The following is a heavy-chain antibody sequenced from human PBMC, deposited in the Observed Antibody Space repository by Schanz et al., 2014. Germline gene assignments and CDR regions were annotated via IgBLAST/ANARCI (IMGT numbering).Heavy chain of an antibody. CDR3: VKEGTVVSGSPRDY. CDR2: ISGGGGST. J-gene: IGHJ4*02. Sequence: EVQLVDSGGDLVKPGGSLRLSCAASGFIFSDHYMSWIRQAPGKGLEWVSSISGGGGSTRYGDSLRGRFYISRDNSKNTLYLQMSSLRGDDTAVYYCVKEGTVVSGSPRDYWGQGTLVTVSS. V-gene: IGHV3-23*04. D-gene: IGHD3-10*01. CDR1: GFIFSDHY.